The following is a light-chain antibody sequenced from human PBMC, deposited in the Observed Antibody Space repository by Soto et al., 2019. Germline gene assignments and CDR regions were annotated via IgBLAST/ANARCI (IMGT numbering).Light chain of an antibody. CDR3: QQLYIFPLT. Sequence: GESVTITCRASQVISTSLAWYQVKPGKAPKLLIYAASTLESGVPSRFSATVSGTEFSLTITSLQPEDFATYYCQQLYIFPLTFGQGTRLEIK. CDR1: QVISTS. V-gene: IGKV1-9*01. CDR2: AAS. J-gene: IGKJ5*01.